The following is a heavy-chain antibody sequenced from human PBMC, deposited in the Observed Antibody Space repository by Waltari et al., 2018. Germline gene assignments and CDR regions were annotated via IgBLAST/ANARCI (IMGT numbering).Heavy chain of an antibody. D-gene: IGHD1-1*01. V-gene: IGHV3-23*04. CDR2: IGGSCGTR. CDR3: ADWNHVDY. Sequence: EVQLVESGGGLVQPGGSLKLSCATSGFTFGSHYMSWVRQAPGKGLEWVSTIGGSCGTRYVDSVKGRFTISRDNSKNTLYLQMNSLRVEDTAVYYCADWNHVDYWGQGTLVTVSS. J-gene: IGHJ4*02. CDR1: GFTFGSHY.